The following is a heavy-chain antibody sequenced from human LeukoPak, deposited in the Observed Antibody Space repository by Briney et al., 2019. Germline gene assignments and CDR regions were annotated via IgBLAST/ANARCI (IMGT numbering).Heavy chain of an antibody. J-gene: IGHJ4*02. CDR2: ISSSSSYI. D-gene: IGHD4-17*01. Sequence: GVSLRLSCAASGFTFSNYNMNWVRQAPGKGLEWVSSISSSSSYIYYADSLKGRFTISRDSAKNSLYLQMNSLRAEDTAVYYCARDCYGDYCNWGQGTLVTVSS. CDR3: ARDCYGDYCN. CDR1: GFTFSNYN. V-gene: IGHV3-21*06.